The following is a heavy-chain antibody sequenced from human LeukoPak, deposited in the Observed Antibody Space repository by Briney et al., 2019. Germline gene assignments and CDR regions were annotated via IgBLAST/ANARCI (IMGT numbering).Heavy chain of an antibody. CDR3: AKGTATRVAAWFDP. Sequence: PGGSLRLSCAASGFTFSSYAMSCVRQAPGKGLEWVSAISGSGATTYYADSVRGRFTISRDNSKNTLYLQMNSLRAEDTAVYYCAKGTATRVAAWFDPWGQGTLVTVSA. CDR1: GFTFSSYA. J-gene: IGHJ5*02. CDR2: ISGSGATT. D-gene: IGHD6-19*01. V-gene: IGHV3-23*01.